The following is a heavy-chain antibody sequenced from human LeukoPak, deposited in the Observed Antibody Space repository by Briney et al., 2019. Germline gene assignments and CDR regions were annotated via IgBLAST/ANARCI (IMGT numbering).Heavy chain of an antibody. V-gene: IGHV3-7*04. J-gene: IGHJ4*02. CDR2: IKQDGSDK. Sequence: GGSLRLSCAASGFTFRSYWMSWVRQAPGKGLDWVANIKQDGSDKYYVDSVKGRFTISRDNAKNSVYLQMNSLRAEDTAVYYCARGLLQLSDYWGQGTLVTVSS. CDR3: ARGLLQLSDY. D-gene: IGHD3-16*02. CDR1: GFTFRSYW.